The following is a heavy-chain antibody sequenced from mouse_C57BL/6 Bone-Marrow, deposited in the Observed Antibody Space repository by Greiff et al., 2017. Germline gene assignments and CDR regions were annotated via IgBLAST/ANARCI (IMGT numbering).Heavy chain of an antibody. CDR3: ARPQGYAMDY. CDR1: GFTFSSYG. CDR2: ISSGGSYT. V-gene: IGHV5-6*02. J-gene: IGHJ4*01. D-gene: IGHD3-2*02. Sequence: DVKLQESGGDLVKPGGSLKLSCAASGFTFSSYGMSWVRQTPDKRLEWVATISSGGSYTYYPDSVKGRFTISRDTAKNTLYLHMSSLKSEDTAMYYCARPQGYAMDYWGQGTSVTVSS.